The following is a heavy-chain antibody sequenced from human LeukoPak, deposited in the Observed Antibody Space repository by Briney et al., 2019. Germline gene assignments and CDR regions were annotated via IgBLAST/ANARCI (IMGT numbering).Heavy chain of an antibody. CDR2: IIPMLRSS. V-gene: IGHV1-69*16. Sequence: GASVKVSCKASGGTFGGYTISWVRQAPGQGLEWMGRIIPMLRSSTYAQRFQGRLTITTDESTTTVHMELRSLGSEDTAVYFCARELSAAAPYYMDVWGKGTTVAVSS. D-gene: IGHD6-25*01. J-gene: IGHJ6*03. CDR3: ARELSAAAPYYMDV. CDR1: GGTFGGYT.